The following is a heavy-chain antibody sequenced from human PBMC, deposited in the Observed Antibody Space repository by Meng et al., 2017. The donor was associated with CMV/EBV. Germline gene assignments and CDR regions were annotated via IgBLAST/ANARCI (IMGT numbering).Heavy chain of an antibody. CDR3: ARDTIFRSLDY. CDR1: GGPISSYY. J-gene: IGHJ4*02. V-gene: IGHV4-59*01. CDR2: VYYSGST. D-gene: IGHD3-3*01. Sequence: SETLSFTCTVSGGPISSYYWSWLRQPPGKGLEWFGYVYYSGSTNYNPSLKSRVTISVDTSKNQFSLKLSSVTAADTTVYYCARDTIFRSLDYWGQGTLVTVSS.